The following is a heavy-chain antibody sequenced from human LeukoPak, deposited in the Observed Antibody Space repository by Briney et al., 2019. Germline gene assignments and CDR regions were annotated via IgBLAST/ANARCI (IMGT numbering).Heavy chain of an antibody. Sequence: PGRSLRLSCAASGFTFCSYAMSWVPQAPGQGLEWVSTISDSGGSTYYADSVKGRFTIPRDNSKNTLYLQMNSLRAEDTAVYYCAKLTLLGYCSGGSCYDRRVFDYWGQGTPVTVSP. CDR1: GFTFCSYA. CDR3: AKLTLLGYCSGGSCYDRRVFDY. CDR2: ISDSGGST. J-gene: IGHJ4*02. D-gene: IGHD2-15*01. V-gene: IGHV3-23*01.